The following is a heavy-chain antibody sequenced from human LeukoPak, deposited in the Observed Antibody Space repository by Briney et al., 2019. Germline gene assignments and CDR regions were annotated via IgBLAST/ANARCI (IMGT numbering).Heavy chain of an antibody. CDR2: ISTYDHDT. Sequence: ASVKVSCKASGYTFTNYGISWVRQAPGQGLEWMAWISTYDHDTNYAQKFRGRVTMTTDTSTNTAYMELRSLGSDDTAVYYCVRDYFCSGGTCDDCFDPWGQGTLVTVSS. D-gene: IGHD2-15*01. V-gene: IGHV1-18*01. J-gene: IGHJ5*02. CDR1: GYTFTNYG. CDR3: VRDYFCSGGTCDDCFDP.